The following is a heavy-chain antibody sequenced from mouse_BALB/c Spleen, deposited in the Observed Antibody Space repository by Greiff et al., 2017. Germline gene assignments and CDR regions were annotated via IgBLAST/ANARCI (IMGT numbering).Heavy chain of an antibody. Sequence: VQLKQSGAELVKPGASVKLSCTASGFHIKDTYMHWVKQRPEQGLEWIGRIDPANGNTKYDPKFQGKATITADTSSNTAYLQLSSLTSEDTAVYYGARRGRGDAMDYWGQGTSVTVAS. CDR1: GFHIKDTY. D-gene: IGHD3-3*01. CDR3: ARRGRGDAMDY. J-gene: IGHJ4*01. CDR2: IDPANGNT. V-gene: IGHV14-3*02.